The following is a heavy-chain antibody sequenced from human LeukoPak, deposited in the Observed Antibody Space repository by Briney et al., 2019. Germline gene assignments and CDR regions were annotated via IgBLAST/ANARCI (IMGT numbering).Heavy chain of an antibody. V-gene: IGHV3-48*03. D-gene: IGHD6-19*01. CDR2: ITNSGGTI. CDR3: ARFPYGWHFDY. CDR1: EFVFSSYE. J-gene: IGHJ4*02. Sequence: PGGSLRLSCAASEFVFSSYEMNWVRQAPGKGLEWVSYITNSGGTIYYADSVKGRFTISRDNARNLLFLQMNSLRAEDTAVYYCARFPYGWHFDYWGQGTLVTVST.